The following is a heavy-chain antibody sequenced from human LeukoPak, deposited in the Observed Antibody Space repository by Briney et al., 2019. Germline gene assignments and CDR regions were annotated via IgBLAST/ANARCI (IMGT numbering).Heavy chain of an antibody. J-gene: IGHJ4*02. CDR2: IYYSGST. D-gene: IGHD5-24*01. V-gene: IGHV4-59*01. CDR3: ARVGGYNSPLDY. Sequence: SSETLSLNCTVSGGSISSYYWCWIRQPPGKGLEWIGYIYYSGSTNYNPSLKSRVTMSVDTSTNQFSLKLSSVTAADTAVYYCARVGGYNSPLDYWGQGTLVTVSS. CDR1: GGSISSYY.